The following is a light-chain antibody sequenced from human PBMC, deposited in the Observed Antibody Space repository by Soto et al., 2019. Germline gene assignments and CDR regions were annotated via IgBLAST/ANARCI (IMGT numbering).Light chain of an antibody. Sequence: EIVLTQSPGTLSLSPGERATLSCRASQSVRSSYLAWYQQKLGQAPRLLIYGVSNRATGIPDRFSGSGSGTYFTLTISRLESEEFAVYYCQQYGTSPRTFGQGTKVEIK. CDR1: QSVRSSY. J-gene: IGKJ1*01. CDR3: QQYGTSPRT. V-gene: IGKV3-20*01. CDR2: GVS.